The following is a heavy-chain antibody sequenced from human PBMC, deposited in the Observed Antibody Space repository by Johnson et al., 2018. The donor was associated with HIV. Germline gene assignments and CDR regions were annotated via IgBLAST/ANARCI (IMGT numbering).Heavy chain of an antibody. D-gene: IGHD2-21*02. CDR1: GFTFDDYT. Sequence: VQLVESGGVVVQPGGSLRLSCAASGFTFDDYTMHWVRQAPGKGLEWVSLISWDGGSTYYADSVKGRFTISRDNAKNSLYLQMNSLRAEDTAFYYCARVREVVTAIHDAFDIWGQGTMVTVSS. CDR2: ISWDGGST. V-gene: IGHV3-43*01. J-gene: IGHJ3*02. CDR3: ARVREVVTAIHDAFDI.